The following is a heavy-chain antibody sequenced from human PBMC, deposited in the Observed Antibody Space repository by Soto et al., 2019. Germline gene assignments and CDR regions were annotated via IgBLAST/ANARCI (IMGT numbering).Heavy chain of an antibody. CDR2: IKQDGSEK. Sequence: EVQLVESGGGLVQPGGSLRLSCEGSGFTFSNYWMNWVRQAPGKGLEWVANIKQDGSEKNYVDSVKGRFTISRDKAKNSLYLQMNSLRGEVTAVYYCVVTTSTFDIWGQGAMVTVSS. V-gene: IGHV3-7*05. CDR1: GFTFSNYW. D-gene: IGHD1-1*01. J-gene: IGHJ3*02. CDR3: VVTTSTFDI.